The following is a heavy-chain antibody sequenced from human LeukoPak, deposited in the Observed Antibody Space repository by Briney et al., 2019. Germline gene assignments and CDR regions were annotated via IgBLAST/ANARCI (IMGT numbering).Heavy chain of an antibody. CDR3: AKDGGRGYSGYDSPDY. D-gene: IGHD5-12*01. J-gene: IGHJ4*02. V-gene: IGHV3-23*01. Sequence: GGSLRLSCAASGFTFSNYAMSWVRQAPGKGLEWVSAISGSGGSTYYADSVKGRFTISRDNSKNTLYLQMNSLRAEDTAVYYCAKDGGRGYSGYDSPDYWGQGTLVAVSS. CDR1: GFTFSNYA. CDR2: ISGSGGST.